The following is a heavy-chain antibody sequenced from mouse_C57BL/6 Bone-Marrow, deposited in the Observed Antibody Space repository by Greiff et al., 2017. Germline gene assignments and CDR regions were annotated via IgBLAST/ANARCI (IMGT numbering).Heavy chain of an antibody. D-gene: IGHD4-1*01. CDR3: ARTGSGGY. J-gene: IGHJ2*01. V-gene: IGHV3-6*01. Sequence: EVQLQQSGPGLVTPSQSLSLTCSVTGYSITSGYYWNWIRQFPGNKLEWMGYISYDGSNNYNPSLKNRISITRDTSKNQFFLKLNSVTTEDTATYYCARTGSGGYWGQGTTLTVSS. CDR2: ISYDGSN. CDR1: GYSITSGYY.